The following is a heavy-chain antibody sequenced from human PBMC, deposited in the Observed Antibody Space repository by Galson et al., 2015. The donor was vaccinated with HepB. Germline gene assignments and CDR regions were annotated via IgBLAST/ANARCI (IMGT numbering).Heavy chain of an antibody. CDR1: GFSFSDYY. V-gene: IGHV3-11*01. CDR2: ISNTGKNV. CDR3: ARGVRSITLIYYYFHMDA. Sequence: SLRLSCAASGFSFSDYYMSWIRQAPGKGLEWISYISNTGKNVYYADSVKGRFSISRDDARSSLYLQMNSLGAEDTAVYYCARGVRSITLIYYYFHMDAWGKGTTVTVS. J-gene: IGHJ6*03. D-gene: IGHD1-20*01.